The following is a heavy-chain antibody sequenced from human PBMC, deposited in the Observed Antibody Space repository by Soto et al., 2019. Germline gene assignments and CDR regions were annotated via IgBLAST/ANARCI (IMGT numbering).Heavy chain of an antibody. CDR3: ARDAVVVVSNWFDP. V-gene: IGHV1-2*02. Sequence: ASVKVSCKASGYTFTGYYMHWVRQAPGQGLEWMGWINPNSGGTNYAQQFQGRGTMTRDTTISTAYMDLSRLRSDDTAVYYCARDAVVVVSNWFDPWGQGTLVTSPQ. D-gene: IGHD3-22*01. CDR2: INPNSGGT. J-gene: IGHJ5*02. CDR1: GYTFTGYY.